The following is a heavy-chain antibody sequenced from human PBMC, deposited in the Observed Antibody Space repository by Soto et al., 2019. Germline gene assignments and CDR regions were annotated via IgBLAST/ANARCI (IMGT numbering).Heavy chain of an antibody. V-gene: IGHV3-33*01. CDR1: GFTFSSYG. Sequence: QVQLVESGGGVVQPGRSLRLSCAASGFTFSSYGMHWVRQAPGKGLEWVAVIWYDGSNKYYADSVKGRFTISRDNSKNTLYLQMNSLRAEDTAVYYCARLGRGCSGGSCYSAFDIWGQGTMVTVSS. J-gene: IGHJ3*02. D-gene: IGHD2-15*01. CDR2: IWYDGSNK. CDR3: ARLGRGCSGGSCYSAFDI.